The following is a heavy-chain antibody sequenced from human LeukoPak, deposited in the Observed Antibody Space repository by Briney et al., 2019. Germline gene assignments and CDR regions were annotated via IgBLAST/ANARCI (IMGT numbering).Heavy chain of an antibody. D-gene: IGHD6-13*01. CDR3: ARVLLGIAAAGPGDY. Sequence: GGSLRLSCAASGFTFSSYAMSWVRQAPGKGLEWVSAISGSGSYIYYADSVKGRFTISRDNAKNSLYLQMNSLRAEDTAVYYCARVLLGIAAAGPGDYWGQGTLVTVSS. J-gene: IGHJ4*02. V-gene: IGHV3-21*01. CDR1: GFTFSSYA. CDR2: ISGSGSYI.